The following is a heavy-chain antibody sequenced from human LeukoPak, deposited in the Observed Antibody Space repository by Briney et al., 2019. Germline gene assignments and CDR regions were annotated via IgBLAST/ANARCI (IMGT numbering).Heavy chain of an antibody. CDR1: GFTFSNAW. Sequence: GGSLRLSCAASGFTFSNAWMSWVRQAPGKGLEWVGRIKSKTDGGTTDYAATVKGRITISRDDSKNTLYRQVNSLKTEDTAVYYCTTGGNYGSGSNLDYWGQGTLVTVSS. D-gene: IGHD3-10*01. V-gene: IGHV3-15*01. J-gene: IGHJ4*02. CDR3: TTGGNYGSGSNLDY. CDR2: IKSKTDGGTT.